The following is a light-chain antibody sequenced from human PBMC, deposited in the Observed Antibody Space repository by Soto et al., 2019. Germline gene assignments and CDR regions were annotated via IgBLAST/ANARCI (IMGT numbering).Light chain of an antibody. CDR1: QSVGSY. CDR2: DAS. V-gene: IGKV3-11*01. Sequence: EIVLTQSPATLSLSPGERATLSCRASQSVGSYLAWYQQKPGQAPRLLIYDASNRATGIPARFSGGGSGTDFTLTISSLKPEDLAVYYCQQSYHWPPVFTFGPGTKVDLK. CDR3: QQSYHWPPVFT. J-gene: IGKJ3*01.